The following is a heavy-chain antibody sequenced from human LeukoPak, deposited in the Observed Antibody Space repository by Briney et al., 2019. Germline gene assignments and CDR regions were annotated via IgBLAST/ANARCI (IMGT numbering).Heavy chain of an antibody. D-gene: IGHD5-24*01. CDR2: INRDGSST. V-gene: IGHV3-74*01. J-gene: IGHJ4*02. Sequence: HAGGSLRLSCAASGFTFSSYWMHWVRRAPGKGLVWVSRINRDGSSTSYADSVKGRFTISRDNAKNTLYLQMNSLRAEDTAVYYCAREEMATTDFDYWGQGTLVTVSS. CDR1: GFTFSSYW. CDR3: AREEMATTDFDY.